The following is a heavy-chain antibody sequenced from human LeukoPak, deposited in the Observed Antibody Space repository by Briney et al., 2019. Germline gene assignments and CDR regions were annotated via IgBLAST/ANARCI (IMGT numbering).Heavy chain of an antibody. CDR3: ARVRGYYYDSSGYCDY. D-gene: IGHD3-22*01. CDR1: GGSISSYY. CDR2: LYTSGNT. J-gene: IGHJ4*02. Sequence: PSETLSLTXTVSGGSISSYYWSWIRQPAGKGLEWIGRLYTSGNTNYNPSLKSRVTMSVDTSKNQFSLKLSSVTAADTAVYYCARVRGYYYDSSGYCDYWGQGTLVTVSS. V-gene: IGHV4-4*07.